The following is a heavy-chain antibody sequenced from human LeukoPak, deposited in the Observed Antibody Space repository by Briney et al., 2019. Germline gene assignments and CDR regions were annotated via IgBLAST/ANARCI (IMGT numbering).Heavy chain of an antibody. J-gene: IGHJ4*02. V-gene: IGHV3-66*01. CDR1: GFTVSSNY. D-gene: IGHD1-7*01. Sequence: GGSLRLSCAASGFTVSSNYMSWVRQAPGKGLEWVSVIYSGGSTYYADSVKGRFTISRDNSKNTLYLQMNSLRAEDTAVYYCARMNYVSTGWGAPFDYWGQGTLVTVSS. CDR2: IYSGGST. CDR3: ARMNYVSTGWGAPFDY.